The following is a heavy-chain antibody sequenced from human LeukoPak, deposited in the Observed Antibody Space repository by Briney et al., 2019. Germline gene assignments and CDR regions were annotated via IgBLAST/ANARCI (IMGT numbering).Heavy chain of an antibody. J-gene: IGHJ4*02. D-gene: IGHD6-19*01. Sequence: SETLSLMCSVSRGSINGYYWSWIRQPPGKGLEWIGWINYSGATYFNPSLKSRALMSIDTSMNQLSLRLYSVTAADTAIYYCARHSSGWHLDFWDRGTLVTVSS. CDR3: ARHSSGWHLDF. CDR1: RGSINGYY. CDR2: INYSGAT. V-gene: IGHV4-59*01.